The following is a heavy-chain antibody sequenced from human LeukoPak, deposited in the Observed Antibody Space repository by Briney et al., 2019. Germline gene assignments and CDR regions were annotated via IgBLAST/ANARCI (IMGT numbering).Heavy chain of an antibody. V-gene: IGHV3-7*04. CDR2: IKQDGSEK. J-gene: IGHJ4*02. CDR3: ARKHSSGCD. Sequence: GGSLRLSCAVSRFTFSSVWMSWVRQAEGKVVEWVAHIKQDGSEKYYVDSVKGRFTISRDNAKNSLYLQMNSLRAEDTAVYYCARKHSSGCDWGQGTLVTVSS. CDR1: RFTFSSVW. D-gene: IGHD6-19*01.